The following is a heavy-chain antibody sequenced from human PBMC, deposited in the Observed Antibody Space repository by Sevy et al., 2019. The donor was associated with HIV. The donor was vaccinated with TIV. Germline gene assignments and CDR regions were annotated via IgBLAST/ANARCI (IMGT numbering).Heavy chain of an antibody. Sequence: GGYLRLSCAASGISFSNYWMSWVRQAPGKGLEWVGRIKSKSEGGTRDFAAPVKGRFATSRDDSKNTLYLQMDSLKTEDTAVHYCAAGVGASDFDYWGQGILVTVSS. CDR3: AAGVGASDFDY. CDR1: GISFSNYW. V-gene: IGHV3-15*01. D-gene: IGHD1-26*01. J-gene: IGHJ4*02. CDR2: IKSKSEGGTR.